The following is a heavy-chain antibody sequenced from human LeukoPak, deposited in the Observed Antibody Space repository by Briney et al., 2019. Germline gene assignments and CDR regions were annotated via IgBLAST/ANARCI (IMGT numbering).Heavy chain of an antibody. D-gene: IGHD3-10*01. V-gene: IGHV1-24*01. CDR2: FDPEDGET. J-gene: IGHJ5*02. CDR3: ATQRGYYGSGNNWSDP. CDR1: GYTLTELS. Sequence: ASVKVSCKVSGYTLTELSMHWVRQAPGKGLEWMGGFDPEDGETIYAQKFQGRVTMTEDTSTDTAYMELSSLRSEDTAVYYCATQRGYYGSGNNWSDPWGQGTLVTVSS.